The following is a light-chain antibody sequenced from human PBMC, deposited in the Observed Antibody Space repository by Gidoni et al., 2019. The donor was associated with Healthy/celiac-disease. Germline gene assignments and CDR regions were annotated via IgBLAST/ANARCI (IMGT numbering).Light chain of an antibody. J-gene: IGKJ4*01. V-gene: IGKV3-15*01. CDR1: QSVSSN. CDR3: PQYNNWPPKA. CDR2: GAS. Sequence: EIVMTQSPATLSVSPGERATLSCRASQSVSSNLAWYQQTPGQAPRLLLDGASTRATGIPARFRGSGSGTVFTLTICSLLSVDFAVYFCPQYNNWPPKAFGGGTKVEIK.